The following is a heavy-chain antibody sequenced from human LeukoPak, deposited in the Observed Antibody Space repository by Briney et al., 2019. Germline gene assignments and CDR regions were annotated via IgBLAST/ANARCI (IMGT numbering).Heavy chain of an antibody. V-gene: IGHV3-53*01. D-gene: IGHD3-9*01. CDR2: IYSGGST. CDR3: ARDLTRGYYYYGMDV. Sequence: GGSLRLSCVGSGFTFSSTVMSWVRQAPGKGLEWVSVIYSGGSTYYADSVKGRFTISRDNSKNTLYLQMNSLRAEDTAVYYCARDLTRGYYYYGMDVWGQGTTVTVSS. CDR1: GFTFSSTV. J-gene: IGHJ6*02.